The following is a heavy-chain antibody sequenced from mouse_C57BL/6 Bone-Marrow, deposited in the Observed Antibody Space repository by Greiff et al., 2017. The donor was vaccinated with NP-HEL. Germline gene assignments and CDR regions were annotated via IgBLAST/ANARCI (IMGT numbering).Heavy chain of an antibody. V-gene: IGHV1-64*01. CDR1: GYTFTSYW. J-gene: IGHJ2*01. CDR2: IHPNSGST. Sequence: VQLQQSGAELVKPGASVKLSCKASGYTFTSYWMHWVKQRPGQGLEWIGMIHPNSGSTNYNEKFKSKATLTVDKSSSTAYMQLSSLTSEDSAVYYCARDYYGSGDYWGQGTTLTVSS. CDR3: ARDYYGSGDY. D-gene: IGHD1-1*01.